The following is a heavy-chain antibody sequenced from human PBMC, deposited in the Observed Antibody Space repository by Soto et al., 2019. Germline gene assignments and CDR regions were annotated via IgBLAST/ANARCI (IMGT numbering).Heavy chain of an antibody. CDR2: IKSDGTT. V-gene: IGHV3-23*01. CDR1: GFIINNYA. D-gene: IGHD2-8*01. J-gene: IGHJ6*04. CDR3: AISNVGYGIDLMSV. Sequence: GGSLRLSCAASGFIINNYAMNWVRQAPGEGLEWVSGIKSDGTTYYADSVKGRCTISRDDSKNTLFLQMNSLRADDTALYYCAISNVGYGIDLMSVWAKGSTVTVSS.